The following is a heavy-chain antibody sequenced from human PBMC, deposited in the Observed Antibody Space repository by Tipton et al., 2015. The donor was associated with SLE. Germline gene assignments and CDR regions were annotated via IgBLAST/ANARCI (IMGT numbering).Heavy chain of an antibody. D-gene: IGHD5-24*01. CDR1: GGSISSGNFY. CDR2: ISYTGST. Sequence: TLSLTCTVSGGSISSGNFYWNWIRQHPGKGLEWIGDISYTGSTNYNPSLKSRVTMSVDTSKNQLSLKLTSVTAADTAVYYCARGERRDGYNSRFGIWGQGTMVTVSS. J-gene: IGHJ3*02. V-gene: IGHV4-31*03. CDR3: ARGERRDGYNSRFGI.